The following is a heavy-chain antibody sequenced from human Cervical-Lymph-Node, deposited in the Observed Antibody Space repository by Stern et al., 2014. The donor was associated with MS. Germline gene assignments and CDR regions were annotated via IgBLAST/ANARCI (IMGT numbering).Heavy chain of an antibody. Sequence: VQLEESGAELKKPGASVKVACKASGGSLSTYTITWGRQAPGQGLEWMGRIIPALNVANYAQKFQGRLTITADKSTSTAYMEMSSLRSDDTAVYYCAGPAPLDWGQGTLVTVSS. CDR3: AGPAPLD. J-gene: IGHJ4*02. V-gene: IGHV1-69*09. CDR1: GGSLSTYT. CDR2: IIPALNVA. D-gene: IGHD2-2*01.